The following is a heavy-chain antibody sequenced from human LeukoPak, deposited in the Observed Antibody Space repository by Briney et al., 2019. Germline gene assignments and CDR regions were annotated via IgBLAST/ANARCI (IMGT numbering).Heavy chain of an antibody. V-gene: IGHV1-2*04. J-gene: IGHJ4*02. D-gene: IGHD4-17*01. CDR1: GYTFTGYY. CDR2: INPNSGGT. CDR3: ARSISTLTTVGDY. Sequence: ASVTVSCTASGYTFTGYYMHWVRQAPGQGLEWMGWINPNSGGTNYAQKFQGWVTMTRDTSISTAYMELSRLRSDDTAVYYCARSISTLTTVGDYWGQGTLVTVSS.